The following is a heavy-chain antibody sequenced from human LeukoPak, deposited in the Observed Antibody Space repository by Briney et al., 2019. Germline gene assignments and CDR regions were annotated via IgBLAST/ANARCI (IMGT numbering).Heavy chain of an antibody. V-gene: IGHV3-48*04. Sequence: GGSLRLSCATSGFTLRYYQMNWVRQAPGKGLEWVSYINVVNGAIYYADSVKGRFSISRDNAKNTLYLQMNSLSVEDTAVYYCARGRPHGNDYWGQGTLVTVSS. J-gene: IGHJ4*02. CDR3: ARGRPHGNDY. CDR2: INVVNGAI. CDR1: GFTLRYYQ. D-gene: IGHD4-23*01.